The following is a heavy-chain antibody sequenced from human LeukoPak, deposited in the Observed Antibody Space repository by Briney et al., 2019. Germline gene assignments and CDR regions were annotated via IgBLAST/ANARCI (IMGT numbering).Heavy chain of an antibody. CDR1: GFTFSSYG. D-gene: IGHD1-1*01. CDR2: ISGSGGST. CDR3: AKGRVRQFDPFDY. V-gene: IGHV3-23*01. J-gene: IGHJ4*02. Sequence: GGSLRLSCAASGFTFSSYGMSWVRQAPGKGLEWVSFISGSGGSTNYADSVKGRFTISRDNSKNTLYLQMNSLRAEDTAVYYCAKGRVRQFDPFDYWGQGTLVTASS.